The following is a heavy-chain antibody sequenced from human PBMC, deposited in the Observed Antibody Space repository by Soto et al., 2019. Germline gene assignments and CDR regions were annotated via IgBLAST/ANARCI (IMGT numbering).Heavy chain of an antibody. CDR1: GFTFSTYG. Sequence: GGSLRLSCAASGFTFSTYGLHWVRQAPGKGLEWVAFISNDGSKKNYAVSVNGRCTISRDNSKNTLYLQMNSLRAEDTAVYYCAKGLINRRGSDYFYMDVWGKGTTVTVSS. CDR3: AKGLINRRGSDYFYMDV. CDR2: ISNDGSKK. V-gene: IGHV3-30*18. J-gene: IGHJ6*03. D-gene: IGHD2-15*01.